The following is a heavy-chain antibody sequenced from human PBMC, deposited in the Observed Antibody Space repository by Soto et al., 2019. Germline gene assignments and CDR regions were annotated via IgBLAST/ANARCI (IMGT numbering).Heavy chain of an antibody. CDR1: GFSFSDYF. V-gene: IGHV1-2*02. Sequence: ASVKVSCKASGFSFSDYFMHWVRQAPGQGLEWMGWINPNSGGTNYAQKFQGRVTMTRDTSISTAYMELSRLRSDDTAVYYCARGGYCSSTSCYQGFDPWGQGTLVTVSS. D-gene: IGHD2-2*01. CDR3: ARGGYCSSTSCYQGFDP. CDR2: INPNSGGT. J-gene: IGHJ5*02.